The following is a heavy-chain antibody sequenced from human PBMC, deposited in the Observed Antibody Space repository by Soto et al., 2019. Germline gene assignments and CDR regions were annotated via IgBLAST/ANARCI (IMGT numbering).Heavy chain of an antibody. CDR3: ANMEAATQRGDYFDV. CDR2: ISGSGGST. V-gene: IGHV3-23*01. D-gene: IGHD2-15*01. J-gene: IGHJ6*03. Sequence: GGSLRLSCAASGFTFSSYAMSWVRQAPGKGLEWVSAISGSGGSTYYADSVKGRFTISRDNSKNTLYLQMNSLRAEDTAVDHCANMEAATQRGDYFDVRGKVTTVTLTS. CDR1: GFTFSSYA.